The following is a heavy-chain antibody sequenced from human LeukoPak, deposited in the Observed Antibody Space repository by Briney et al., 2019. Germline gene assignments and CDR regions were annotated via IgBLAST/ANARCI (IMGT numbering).Heavy chain of an antibody. CDR1: GVSITTYY. V-gene: IGHV4-59*13. D-gene: IGHD5-24*01. CDR2: IYYSGST. Sequence: PSETLSLTCTVSGVSITTYYWSWIRQPPGKGLEWIGYIYYSGSTNYNPSLKSRVTISVDTSKNQFSLKLSSVTAADTAVYYCARGSALMATFDYWGQGTLVTVSS. CDR3: ARGSALMATFDY. J-gene: IGHJ4*02.